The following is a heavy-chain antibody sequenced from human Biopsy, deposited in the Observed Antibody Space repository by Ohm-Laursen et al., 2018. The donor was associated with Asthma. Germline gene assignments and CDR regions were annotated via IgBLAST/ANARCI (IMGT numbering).Heavy chain of an antibody. CDR3: GRRIPGNSDY. CDR1: GITLSSFS. D-gene: IGHD2-21*01. J-gene: IGHJ4*02. CDR2: ISSSSSPI. Sequence: SLRLSCTASGITLSSFSMNWVRQAPGRGLEWVSCISSSSSPIYYADSVKGRFTISRDNAKNSLFLQMNSLRAEDTAVYYCGRRIPGNSDYWGQGTLVTVSS. V-gene: IGHV3-48*01.